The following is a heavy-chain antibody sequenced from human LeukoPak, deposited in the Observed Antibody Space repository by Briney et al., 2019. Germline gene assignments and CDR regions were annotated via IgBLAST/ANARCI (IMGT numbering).Heavy chain of an antibody. V-gene: IGHV3-48*03. CDR1: GFTFSSYN. Sequence: GGSLRLSCAASGFTFSSYNMNWVRQAPGKGLEWVSYISRSGNTIYYADSVKGRFTISRDSSRNTLYLQMNSLRAEDTAVYYCAKDRPGYSNLWAYWGQGTLVTVSS. D-gene: IGHD6-13*01. CDR2: ISRSGNTI. CDR3: AKDRPGYSNLWAY. J-gene: IGHJ4*02.